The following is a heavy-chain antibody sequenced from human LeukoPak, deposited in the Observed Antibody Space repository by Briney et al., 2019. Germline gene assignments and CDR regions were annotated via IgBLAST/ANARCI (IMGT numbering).Heavy chain of an antibody. Sequence: ASVKVSCKASGYTFTGYYMHWVRQAPGQGLEWMGWINPNSGGTNYAQKFQGRVTMTRDTSISTAYMELSRLRSDDTAVYYCATERDGSGWYYFDYWGQGTLVTVSS. CDR3: ATERDGSGWYYFDY. V-gene: IGHV1-2*02. D-gene: IGHD6-19*01. J-gene: IGHJ4*02. CDR1: GYTFTGYY. CDR2: INPNSGGT.